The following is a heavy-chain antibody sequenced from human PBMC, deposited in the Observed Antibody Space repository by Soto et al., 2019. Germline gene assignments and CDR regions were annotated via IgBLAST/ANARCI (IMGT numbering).Heavy chain of an antibody. D-gene: IGHD3-10*01. CDR2: ISGSGRNT. CDR3: AKDLNGSGSFTSYYHYGMDV. CDR1: GFTFSNYA. Sequence: EVQMLESGGGLVHPGGSLRLSCAASGFTFSNYAMNWVRQAPGKGLEWVSSISGSGRNTYYADSVKGRLTISRDSSKNTLYLQMTSLRVADTGVYYCAKDLNGSGSFTSYYHYGMDVWGQGTTVTVSS. V-gene: IGHV3-23*01. J-gene: IGHJ6*02.